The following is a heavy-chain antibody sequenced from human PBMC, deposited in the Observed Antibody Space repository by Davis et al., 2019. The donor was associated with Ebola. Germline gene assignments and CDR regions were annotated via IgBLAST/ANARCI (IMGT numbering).Heavy chain of an antibody. CDR3: AGSSQLKY. CDR1: GFTFSDYY. D-gene: IGHD1-26*01. Sequence: GESLKISCAASGFTFSDYYMSWVRQAPGKGLEWVAVISYDGSNKYYGDSVKGRFTISRDNSKNTLYLQMNSLRAEDTAVYYCAGSSQLKYWGQGTLVTVSS. J-gene: IGHJ4*02. V-gene: IGHV3-30*03. CDR2: ISYDGSNK.